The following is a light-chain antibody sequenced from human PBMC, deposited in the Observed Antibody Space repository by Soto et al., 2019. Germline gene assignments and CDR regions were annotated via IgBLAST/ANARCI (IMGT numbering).Light chain of an antibody. CDR1: QGISSY. Sequence: DIQSTQSPSFLSASVGGRVTITCRANQGISSYLAWYQQKPGRAPKLLIYAASTLQSGVPSRFSGSGFGTEFPLTISSLQPEDFATYYCLQVNSYPLTFGGGTKVEIK. J-gene: IGKJ4*01. V-gene: IGKV1-9*01. CDR3: LQVNSYPLT. CDR2: AAS.